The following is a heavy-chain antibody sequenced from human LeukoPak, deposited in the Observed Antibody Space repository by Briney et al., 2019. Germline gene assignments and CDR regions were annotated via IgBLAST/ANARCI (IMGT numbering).Heavy chain of an antibody. CDR3: ARDERVVVVPAAAMRRGWFDP. CDR2: ISSSSSYI. D-gene: IGHD2-2*01. V-gene: IGHV3-21*01. J-gene: IGHJ5*02. Sequence: GGSLRLSCAVSGFTFSSYSMNWVRQAPGKGLEWVSSISSSSSYIYYADSVKGRFTISRDNAKNSLYLQMNSLRAEDTAVYYCARDERVVVVPAAAMRRGWFDPWGQGTLVTVSS. CDR1: GFTFSSYS.